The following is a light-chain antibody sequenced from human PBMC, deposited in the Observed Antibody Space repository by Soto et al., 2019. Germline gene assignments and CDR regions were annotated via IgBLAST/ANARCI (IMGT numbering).Light chain of an antibody. Sequence: EIVMTQSPATLSVSPGERATLSCRASQSVSSNLAWYQQKPGQAPRLLIYGASTRATGIPARFIGSGSGTEFTLTISSRQSEDFAVYYCQHYNNWPPWTFGQGTKVEIK. V-gene: IGKV3-15*01. CDR1: QSVSSN. CDR2: GAS. J-gene: IGKJ1*01. CDR3: QHYNNWPPWT.